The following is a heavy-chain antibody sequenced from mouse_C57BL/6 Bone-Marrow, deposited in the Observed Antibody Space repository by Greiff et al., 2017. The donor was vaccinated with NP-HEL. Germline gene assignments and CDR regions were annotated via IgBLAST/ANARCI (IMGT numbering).Heavy chain of an antibody. CDR3: TTDTTVVAGSDY. J-gene: IGHJ2*01. CDR1: GFNIKDDY. Sequence: EVKLQQSGAELVRPGASVKLSCTASGFNIKDDYMHWVKQRPEQGLEWIGWIDPENGDTEYASKFQGKATITADTSSNTAYLQLSSLTSEDTAVYYCTTDTTVVAGSDYWGQGTTLTVSS. CDR2: IDPENGDT. V-gene: IGHV14-4*01. D-gene: IGHD1-1*01.